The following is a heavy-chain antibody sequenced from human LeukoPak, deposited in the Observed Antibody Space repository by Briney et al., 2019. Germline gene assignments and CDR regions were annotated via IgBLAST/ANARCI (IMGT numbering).Heavy chain of an antibody. CDR2: IYSGGST. V-gene: IGHV3-53*01. CDR3: AREVGLYNWNDGPLWFDP. CDR1: GFTVSSNY. D-gene: IGHD1-20*01. Sequence: GGSLRLSCAASGFTVSSNYMSWVRQAPGKGLEWVSVIYSGGSTYYADSVKGRFTISRDNSKNTLYLQMNSLRAEDTAVYYCAREVGLYNWNDGPLWFDPWGQGTLVTVSS. J-gene: IGHJ5*02.